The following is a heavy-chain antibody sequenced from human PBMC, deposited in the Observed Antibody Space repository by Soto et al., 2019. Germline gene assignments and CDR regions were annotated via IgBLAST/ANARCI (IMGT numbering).Heavy chain of an antibody. D-gene: IGHD3-10*01. CDR3: ARGASGRFYFDY. Sequence: EVQLVESGGGLVQPGGSLRLSCEASGFTFSSYWMHWVRQAPGQGLVWISRIKGDASSVNYAASVKGRFTISRDNAKNTLYLQMNSLSAEDTALYYCARGASGRFYFDYWGQGTLVTVSS. CDR1: GFTFSSYW. CDR2: IKGDASSV. V-gene: IGHV3-74*01. J-gene: IGHJ4*02.